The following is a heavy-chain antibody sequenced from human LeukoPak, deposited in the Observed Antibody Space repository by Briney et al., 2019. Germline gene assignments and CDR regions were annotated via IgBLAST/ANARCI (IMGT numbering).Heavy chain of an antibody. CDR3: ARGGLYCGGDCYVDH. D-gene: IGHD2-21*02. J-gene: IGHJ4*02. V-gene: IGHV4-34*01. CDR1: GGSFSPYH. Sequence: SETLSLTCAVYGGSFSPYHWSWIRQPPEKGLEWIGEINHSGSTNYNPSLKSRVTISVDTSKNQFSLKLSSVTAADTAVYYCARGGLYCGGDCYVDHWGQGSLVTVSS. CDR2: INHSGST.